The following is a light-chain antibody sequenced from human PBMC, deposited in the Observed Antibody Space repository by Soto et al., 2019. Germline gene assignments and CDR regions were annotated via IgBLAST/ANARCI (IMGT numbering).Light chain of an antibody. CDR1: SSDVDSYNR. J-gene: IGLJ1*01. Sequence: QSALTQPRSVSGSPGQSVTISCTGISSDVDSYNRVSWYRQPPGTAPKLMIYEVSNRPSGVPDRFSGSKSGNTASLTISGLQAEDEADYYCCSYAGSHTWVFGTGTKVTVL. V-gene: IGLV2-18*02. CDR2: EVS. CDR3: CSYAGSHTWV.